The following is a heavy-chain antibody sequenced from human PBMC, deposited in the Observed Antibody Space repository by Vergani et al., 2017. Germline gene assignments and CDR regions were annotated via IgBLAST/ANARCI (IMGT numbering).Heavy chain of an antibody. J-gene: IGHJ4*02. V-gene: IGHV4-34*01. Sequence: QVQLQQWGAGLLKPSETLSLTCAVYGGSFSGYYWSWIRQPPGKGLEWIGEINHSGSTNYNPSLKSRVTISVDASKNQFSLKLSSVTAADTAVYYCARTYYYGSPGSKFDYWGQGTLVTVSS. CDR3: ARTYYYGSPGSKFDY. CDR2: INHSGST. D-gene: IGHD3-10*01. CDR1: GGSFSGYY.